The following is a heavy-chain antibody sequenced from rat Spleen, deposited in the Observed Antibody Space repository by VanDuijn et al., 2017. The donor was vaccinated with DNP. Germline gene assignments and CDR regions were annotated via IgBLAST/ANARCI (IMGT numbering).Heavy chain of an antibody. CDR2: IIHDGKRT. D-gene: IGHD1-11*01. CDR1: GFTFSDYN. V-gene: IGHV5S10*01. J-gene: IGHJ1*01. Sequence: EVQLVESGGGLVQPGRSRKLSCAASGFTFSDYNMAWVRQAPKKGLEWVATIIHDGKRTYYGDPVKGRFTISRDNTKSILYLQMDSLRSEDTATYYSSTHGRRRISPDWYFDFWGPGTMVTVSS. CDR3: STHGRRRISPDWYFDF.